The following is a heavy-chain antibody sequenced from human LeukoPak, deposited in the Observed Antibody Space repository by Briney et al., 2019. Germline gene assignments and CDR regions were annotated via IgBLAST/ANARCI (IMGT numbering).Heavy chain of an antibody. Sequence: ASVKVSCKASGYTFTSYGISWVRQAPGQGLEWMGWTSAYNGNTNYAQKLQGRVTMTTDTSTSTAYMELRSLRSDDTAVYYCARERYCSGGSCYWGGRKAIDYWGQGTLVTVSS. D-gene: IGHD2-15*01. V-gene: IGHV1-18*01. CDR2: TSAYNGNT. CDR3: ARERYCSGGSCYWGGRKAIDY. J-gene: IGHJ4*02. CDR1: GYTFTSYG.